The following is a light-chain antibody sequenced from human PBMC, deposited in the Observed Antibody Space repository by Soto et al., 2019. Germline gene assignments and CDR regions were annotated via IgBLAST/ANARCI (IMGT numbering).Light chain of an antibody. V-gene: IGLV2-23*02. Sequence: QSALTQPASVSGSPGQSITVSCTGTSSDIGSYNLVSWYQHHPGKAPKLMIYAVSKRPSGVSSRFSGSKSGNTASLTISGLQAEDAADYFCCSYAGSSTLLFGGGTKLTVL. CDR1: SSDIGSYNL. J-gene: IGLJ3*02. CDR3: CSYAGSSTLL. CDR2: AVS.